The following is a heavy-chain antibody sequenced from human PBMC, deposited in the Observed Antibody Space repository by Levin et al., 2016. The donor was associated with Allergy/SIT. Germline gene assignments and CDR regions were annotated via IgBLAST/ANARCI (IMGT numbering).Heavy chain of an antibody. D-gene: IGHD3-16*01. CDR2: ISSSGSTI. Sequence: GESLKISCAASGFTFSDYYMSWIRQAPGKGLEWVSYISSSGSTIYYADSVKGRFTISRDNAKNSLYLQMNSLRAEDTAVYYCASGWGSHPASFDYWGQGTLVTVSS. J-gene: IGHJ4*02. V-gene: IGHV3-11*01. CDR3: ASGWGSHPASFDY. CDR1: GFTFSDYY.